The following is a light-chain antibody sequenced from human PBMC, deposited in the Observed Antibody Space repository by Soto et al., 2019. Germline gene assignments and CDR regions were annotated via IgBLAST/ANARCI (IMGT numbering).Light chain of an antibody. CDR1: QSVSSSY. Sequence: ESVLMQSPGTLSLSPGERATLSCRASQSVSSSYLAWYQQKPGQAPRLLIYGASSRATGIPDRFSGSGSGTDFTLTISRLEPEDFAVYYCQQYGSSPSITFGQGTRLEIK. CDR2: GAS. CDR3: QQYGSSPSIT. J-gene: IGKJ5*01. V-gene: IGKV3-20*01.